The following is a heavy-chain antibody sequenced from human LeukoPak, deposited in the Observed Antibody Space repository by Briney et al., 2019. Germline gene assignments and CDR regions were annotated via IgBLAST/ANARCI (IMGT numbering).Heavy chain of an antibody. Sequence: GGSLRLSCGASGFTFSSYAMSWVRQAPGKGLEWVSAISGSGGSTYYADSVKGRFTISRDNSKNTQYLQMNSLRAEDTAVYYCANTKDYYDSSGYSNWFDPWGQGTLVTVSS. CDR2: ISGSGGST. V-gene: IGHV3-23*01. J-gene: IGHJ5*02. D-gene: IGHD3-22*01. CDR3: ANTKDYYDSSGYSNWFDP. CDR1: GFTFSSYA.